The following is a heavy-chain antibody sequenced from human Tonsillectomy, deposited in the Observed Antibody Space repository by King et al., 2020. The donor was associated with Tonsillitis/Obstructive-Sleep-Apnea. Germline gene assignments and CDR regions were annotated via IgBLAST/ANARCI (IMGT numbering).Heavy chain of an antibody. CDR1: GFTFSNYW. CDR2: IINDGSRT. Sequence: VQLVESGGGLVQPGGSLRLSFAASGFTFSNYWMHWVRQAPGKGLVWVSRIINDGSRTKYADSVRGRFTISRDNAKNTLYLQMDSLRAEDTGVYYCARDHYDFWSGYYWDSWGQGTLVTVSS. V-gene: IGHV3-74*03. CDR3: ARDHYDFWSGYYWDS. D-gene: IGHD3-3*01. J-gene: IGHJ4*02.